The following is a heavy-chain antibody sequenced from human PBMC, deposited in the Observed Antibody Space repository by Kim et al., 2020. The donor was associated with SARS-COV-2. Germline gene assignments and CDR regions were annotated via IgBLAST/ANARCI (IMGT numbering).Heavy chain of an antibody. V-gene: IGHV1-69*13. D-gene: IGHD5-18*01. CDR1: GGTFSSYA. J-gene: IGHJ4*02. CDR2: IIPIFGTA. Sequence: SVKVSCKASGGTFSSYAISWVRQAPGQGLEWMGGIIPIFGTANYAQKFQGRVTITADESTSTAYMELSSLRSEDTAVYYCARAPSGGWNPQYSYGYDFDYWGQGTLVTVSS. CDR3: ARAPSGGWNPQYSYGYDFDY.